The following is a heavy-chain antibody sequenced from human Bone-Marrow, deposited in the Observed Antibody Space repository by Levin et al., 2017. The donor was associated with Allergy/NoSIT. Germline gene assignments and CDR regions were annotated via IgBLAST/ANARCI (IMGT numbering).Heavy chain of an antibody. Sequence: GGSLRLSCKGSGFSFGDYAMSWFRQAQGKGLQWVGFIESNIYGGTTEYSASVKGRFAISRDDSTSTVYLQMDSLQTEDTATYYCTKNEYYYGIGGSSWGQGTLVTVSS. V-gene: IGHV3-49*03. CDR3: TKNEYYYGIGGSS. D-gene: IGHD3-10*01. J-gene: IGHJ4*02. CDR1: GFSFGDYA. CDR2: IESNIYGGTT.